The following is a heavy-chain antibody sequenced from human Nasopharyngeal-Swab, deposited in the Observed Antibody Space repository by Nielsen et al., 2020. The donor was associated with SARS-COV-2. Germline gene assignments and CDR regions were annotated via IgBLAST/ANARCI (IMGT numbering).Heavy chain of an antibody. D-gene: IGHD3-22*01. CDR2: IYYSGST. CDR1: GGSISSYY. Sequence: SETLSLTCTVSGGSISSYYWSWIRQPPGKGLEWIGYIYYSGSTNYNPSLKSRVTISVDTSKNQFSLKLSSVTVADTAVYYCARVGASGYYFDDYWGQGTLVTVSS. V-gene: IGHV4-59*12. CDR3: ARVGASGYYFDDY. J-gene: IGHJ4*02.